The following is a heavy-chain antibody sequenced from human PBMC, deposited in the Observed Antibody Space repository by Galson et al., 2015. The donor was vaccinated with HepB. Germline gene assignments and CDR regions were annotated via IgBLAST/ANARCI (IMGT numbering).Heavy chain of an antibody. CDR3: ARDQPGYYDSNYNWFDP. Sequence: SVKVSCKASGGTFSSYAISWVRQAPGQGLEWMGGIIPIFGTANYAQKFQGRVTITADESTSTAYMELSSLRSEDTAVYYCARDQPGYYDSNYNWFDPWGQGTLVTVSS. D-gene: IGHD3-22*01. J-gene: IGHJ5*02. CDR1: GGTFSSYA. V-gene: IGHV1-69*13. CDR2: IIPIFGTA.